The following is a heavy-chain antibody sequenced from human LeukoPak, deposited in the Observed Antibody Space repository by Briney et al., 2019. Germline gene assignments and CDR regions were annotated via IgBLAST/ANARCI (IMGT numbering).Heavy chain of an antibody. D-gene: IGHD1-1*01. Sequence: GGSLRLSCETSGFTFGTNSMNWVRQAPGKGLEWVSVIYSGGSTYYADSVKGRFTISRDNSKNTLYLQMNSLRAEDTAVYYCADNLSRWGQGTLVTVSS. CDR3: ADNLSR. J-gene: IGHJ4*02. CDR2: IYSGGST. V-gene: IGHV3-66*01. CDR1: GFTFGTNS.